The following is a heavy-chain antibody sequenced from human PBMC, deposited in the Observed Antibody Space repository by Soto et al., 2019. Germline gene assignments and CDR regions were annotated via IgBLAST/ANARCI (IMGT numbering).Heavy chain of an antibody. CDR1: GFTFDDYA. CDR3: AKDMWISDRSAFDY. V-gene: IGHV3-9*01. D-gene: IGHD5-12*01. J-gene: IGHJ4*02. CDR2: ISWNSGRI. Sequence: GGSLRLSCAVSGFTFDDYAMHWVRQAPGKGLEWVSSISWNSGRIDYADSVKGRFTISRDNAKNSLYLQMNSLRAEDTALYYCAKDMWISDRSAFDYWGQGTLVTVSS.